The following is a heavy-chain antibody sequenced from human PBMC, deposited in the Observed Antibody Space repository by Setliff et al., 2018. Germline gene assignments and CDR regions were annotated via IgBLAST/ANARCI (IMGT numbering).Heavy chain of an antibody. Sequence: LSLTCSVYGESFSNNYWSWIRQPPGKGLEWIGEINHYGSTNYKSSLRSRVTISLDTSENQFSLKLNSLTAADTAVNYCARVTNWGLDLRFDAWGQGILVTVSS. CDR3: ARVTNWGLDLRFDA. J-gene: IGHJ5*02. D-gene: IGHD7-27*01. CDR1: GESFSNNY. CDR2: INHYGST. V-gene: IGHV4-34*01.